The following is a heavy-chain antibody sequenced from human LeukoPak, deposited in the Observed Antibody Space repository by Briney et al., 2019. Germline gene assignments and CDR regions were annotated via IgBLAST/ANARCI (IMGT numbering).Heavy chain of an antibody. CDR1: GGSFSGYY. J-gene: IGHJ5*02. Sequence: PSETLSLTCAVYGGSFSGYYWSWIRQPPGKGLEWIGEINDSGITKYNPSLKSRVTISVDTSKNQFSLKLSSVTAADTAVYYCASGRAGGKPHSDFYYVRRGGWFDPWGQGTLVTVSS. V-gene: IGHV4-34*01. CDR3: ASGRAGGKPHSDFYYVRRGGWFDP. CDR2: INDSGIT. D-gene: IGHD3-22*01.